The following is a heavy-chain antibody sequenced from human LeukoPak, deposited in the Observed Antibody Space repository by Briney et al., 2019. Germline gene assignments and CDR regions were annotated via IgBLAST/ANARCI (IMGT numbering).Heavy chain of an antibody. CDR3: ARYPPPGPALAENYYYYYMDV. Sequence: SETLSLTCTVSGGSISSSSYYWGWIRQPPGKGLEWIGSIYYSGSTYYNPSLKSRVTISVDTSKNQFSLKLSSVTAADTAVYYCARYPPPGPALAENYYYYYMDVWGKGTTVTVSS. CDR2: IYYSGST. CDR1: GGSISSSSYY. D-gene: IGHD1-14*01. J-gene: IGHJ6*03. V-gene: IGHV4-39*01.